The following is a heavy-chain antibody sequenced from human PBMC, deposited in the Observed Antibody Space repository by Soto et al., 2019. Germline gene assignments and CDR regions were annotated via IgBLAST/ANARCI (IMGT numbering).Heavy chain of an antibody. V-gene: IGHV3-74*01. J-gene: IGHJ6*02. CDR1: GFTFSSYW. Sequence: GGSLRLSCAASGFTFSSYWMHWVRQAPGKGLVWVSRINSDGSSTSYADSVKGRFTISRDNAKNTLYLQMNSLRAEDTAVYYCASPIGSSSWYSYYYYYGMDVWGQGTTVNVSS. CDR3: ASPIGSSSWYSYYYYYGMDV. CDR2: INSDGSST. D-gene: IGHD6-13*01.